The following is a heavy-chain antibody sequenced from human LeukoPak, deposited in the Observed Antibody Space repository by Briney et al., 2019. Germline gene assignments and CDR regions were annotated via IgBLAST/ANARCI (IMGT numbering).Heavy chain of an antibody. V-gene: IGHV4-39*02. CDR3: AKILGDDLFDAFDI. D-gene: IGHD3-3*01. CDR1: GGSISSEDHF. CDR2: ISYRGTT. J-gene: IGHJ3*02. Sequence: PSGTLSLTCAVSGGSISSEDHFWGWIRQPPGKGLEWIGTISYRGTTYYNPSLKSRVTISQDMSKNHLSLRLTSVIVADMAVYYCAKILGDDLFDAFDIWGQGTLVSVSS.